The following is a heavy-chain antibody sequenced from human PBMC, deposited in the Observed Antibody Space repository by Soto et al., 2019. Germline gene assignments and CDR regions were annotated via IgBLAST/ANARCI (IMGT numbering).Heavy chain of an antibody. J-gene: IGHJ3*02. CDR3: ARLRPYHDLFWSGHDAFDI. Sequence: SGPTLVNPTQTLTLTCTFSGFSLSTSGVGVGWIRQPPGKALEWLALIYWNDDKRYSPSLKSRLTITKDTSKNQVVLTMTNMDPVDTATYYCARLRPYHDLFWSGHDAFDIWGQGTMVTVSS. D-gene: IGHD3-3*01. V-gene: IGHV2-5*01. CDR1: GFSLSTSGVG. CDR2: IYWNDDK.